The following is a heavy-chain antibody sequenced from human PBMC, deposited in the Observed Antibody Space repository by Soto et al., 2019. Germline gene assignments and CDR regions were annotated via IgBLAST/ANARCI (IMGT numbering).Heavy chain of an antibody. Sequence: GESLKISCKGSGFTFTSYWIAWVRQMPGKGLEWMGIIYPGDSDSSYSPSFQGQVTISADKSINTAYLHWSSLKASDTAIYYCAKHGGYCSTTTCSNFDYWGQGTLVTVSS. CDR3: AKHGGYCSTTTCSNFDY. D-gene: IGHD2-2*01. V-gene: IGHV5-51*01. J-gene: IGHJ4*02. CDR1: GFTFTSYW. CDR2: IYPGDSDS.